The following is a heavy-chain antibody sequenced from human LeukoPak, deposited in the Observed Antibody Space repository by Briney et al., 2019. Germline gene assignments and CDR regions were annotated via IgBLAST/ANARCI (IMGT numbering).Heavy chain of an antibody. CDR1: GFTFSSYG. CDR2: IRYDGSNK. V-gene: IGHV3-30*02. J-gene: IGHJ4*02. Sequence: GGSLRLSCAASGFTFSSYGMHWVRQAPGKGLEWVAFIRYDGSNKYYADSVKGRFTISRDNSKNTLYLQMNSPRAEDTAVYYCAKSADRYYGSGPLDYWGQGTLSPSPQ. D-gene: IGHD3-10*01. CDR3: AKSADRYYGSGPLDY.